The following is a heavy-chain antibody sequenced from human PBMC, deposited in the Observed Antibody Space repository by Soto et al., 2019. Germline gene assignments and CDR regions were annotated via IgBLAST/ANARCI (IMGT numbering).Heavy chain of an antibody. Sequence: SETLSLTCAVYAGSFSHYYWNWIRQSPGKGLEWIGKIKHSGSSNYNPSLRSRVSISVDMSKNQFSLRLTSVTAADTAGYYCARGGSSDWQVALDIWGQGTMVTVSS. CDR2: IKHSGSS. CDR1: AGSFSHYY. CDR3: ARGGSSDWQVALDI. V-gene: IGHV4-34*01. D-gene: IGHD6-19*01. J-gene: IGHJ3*02.